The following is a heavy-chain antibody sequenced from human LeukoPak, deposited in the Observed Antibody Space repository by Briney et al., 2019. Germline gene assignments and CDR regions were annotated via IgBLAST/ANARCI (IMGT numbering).Heavy chain of an antibody. CDR3: ARGPPVLGYCSGGSCYSDAFDI. CDR1: GFTFSSYS. J-gene: IGHJ3*02. CDR2: ISSSSSYI. Sequence: GGSLRLSCAASGFTFSSYSMNWVRQAPGKGLEWVSSISSSSSYIYYADSVKGRFTISRDNARNSLYLQMNSLRAEDTAVYYCARGPPVLGYCSGGSCYSDAFDIWGQGTMVTVSS. V-gene: IGHV3-21*01. D-gene: IGHD2-15*01.